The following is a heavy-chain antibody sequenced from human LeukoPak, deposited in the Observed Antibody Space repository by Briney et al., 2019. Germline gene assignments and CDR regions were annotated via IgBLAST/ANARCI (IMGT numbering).Heavy chain of an antibody. CDR3: ARAEQWLVLSYFDY. J-gene: IGHJ4*02. D-gene: IGHD6-19*01. V-gene: IGHV1-18*01. Sequence: ASVKVSCKASGYTFTSYGISWVRQAPGQGLEWMGWISAYNGNTNYAQKLQGRVTMTTDTSTSTAYMELRSLRSDDTAVYYCARAEQWLVLSYFDYWGQGTLVTVSS. CDR2: ISAYNGNT. CDR1: GYTFTSYG.